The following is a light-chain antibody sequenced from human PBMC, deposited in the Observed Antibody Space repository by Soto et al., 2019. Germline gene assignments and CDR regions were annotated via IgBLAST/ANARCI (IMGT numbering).Light chain of an antibody. Sequence: DIQMTQSPSCLSASFVDRVTITCRASQAINNFLAWYQQKPGTVPKLLIYSASTLQSGVPSRFSGSGSGTDFTLTINSLQPEDVATYYCLRYNRARRTFGQGTKVDIK. CDR2: SAS. CDR3: LRYNRARRT. CDR1: QAINNF. V-gene: IGKV1-27*01. J-gene: IGKJ1*01.